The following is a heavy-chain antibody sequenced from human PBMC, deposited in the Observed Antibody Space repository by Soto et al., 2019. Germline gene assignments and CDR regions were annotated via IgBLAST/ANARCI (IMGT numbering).Heavy chain of an antibody. CDR3: ARRFGMATNAFDI. CDR1: GGSISSSNW. V-gene: IGHV4-4*02. D-gene: IGHD3-16*01. Sequence: PSETLSLTCAVSGGSISSSNWWSWVRQPPGKGLEWIGEIYYSGSTYYNPSLKSRVTISVDTSKNQFSLKLSSVTAADTAVYYCARRFGMATNAFDIWGQGTMVTVSS. CDR2: IYYSGST. J-gene: IGHJ3*02.